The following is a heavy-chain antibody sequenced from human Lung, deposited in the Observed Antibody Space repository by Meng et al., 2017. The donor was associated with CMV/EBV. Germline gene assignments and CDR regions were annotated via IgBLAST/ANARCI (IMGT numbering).Heavy chain of an antibody. CDR1: GLTFSNHG. D-gene: IGHD3-10*01. V-gene: IGHV3-30*19. Sequence: GESLKISCTASGLTFSNHGMHWVRQAPGKGLEWVAVISYDGSIQYYAESLMGRFSISRDNSKKTLYLQMNSLRADDTAVYYCARAAQLLWFGEGKNYFEKWGQGTXVTVSS. CDR2: ISYDGSIQ. J-gene: IGHJ4*02. CDR3: ARAAQLLWFGEGKNYFEK.